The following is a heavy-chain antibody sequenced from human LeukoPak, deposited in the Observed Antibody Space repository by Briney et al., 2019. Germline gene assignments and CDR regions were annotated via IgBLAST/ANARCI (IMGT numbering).Heavy chain of an antibody. Sequence: PGGSLRLSCAASGFTFSSYEMNWVRQAPGKGLEWVSYISSSSSYIYYADSVKGRFTISRDNAKNSLFLQMNSLRAEDTAVYYCARDPAYYDTSGYYGGFDYWGQGTLVTVSS. CDR3: ARDPAYYDTSGYYGGFDY. J-gene: IGHJ4*02. CDR1: GFTFSSYE. D-gene: IGHD3-22*01. CDR2: ISSSSSYI. V-gene: IGHV3-48*03.